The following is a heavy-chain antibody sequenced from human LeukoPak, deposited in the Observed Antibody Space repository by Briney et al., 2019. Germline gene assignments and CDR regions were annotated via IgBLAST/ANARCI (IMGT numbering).Heavy chain of an antibody. D-gene: IGHD5-24*01. Sequence: GESLKISCKGSGYSFTTYWIAWVRQMPGEGLEGMGIIYPGDSETRYSPSFQGQVSISADKSITTAYLQWGSLKASDTAMYYCTRSPRDGYNDAFDIWGQGTMVTVFS. V-gene: IGHV5-51*01. CDR3: TRSPRDGYNDAFDI. CDR1: GYSFTTYW. CDR2: IYPGDSET. J-gene: IGHJ3*02.